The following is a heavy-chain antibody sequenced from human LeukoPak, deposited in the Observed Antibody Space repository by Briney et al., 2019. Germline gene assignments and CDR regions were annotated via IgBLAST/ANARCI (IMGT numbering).Heavy chain of an antibody. Sequence: GGSLRLSCAASGFTFSSYAMSWVRQAPGKGLEWVSAISGSGGTTYYADSVKGRFTISRDNSKNTLYLQMNSLRAEDTAVYYCASLPSYYYSSGYLRGRFDYWGQGTLVTVSS. CDR1: GFTFSSYA. D-gene: IGHD3-22*01. J-gene: IGHJ4*02. CDR3: ASLPSYYYSSGYLRGRFDY. V-gene: IGHV3-23*01. CDR2: ISGSGGTT.